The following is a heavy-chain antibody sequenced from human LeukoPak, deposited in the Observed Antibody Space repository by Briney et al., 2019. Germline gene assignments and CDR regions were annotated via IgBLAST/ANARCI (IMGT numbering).Heavy chain of an antibody. CDR3: AHSRELLLDASDI. CDR1: GFTVSSNY. V-gene: IGHV3-66*01. D-gene: IGHD1-26*01. CDR2: IYSGGST. Sequence: PGGSLRLSCAASGFTVSSNYMSWVRQAPEKGLEWVSVIYSGGSTYYADSVKGRFTISRDNSKNTLYLQMNSLRAEDTAVYYCAHSRELLLDASDIWGQGTMVTVSS. J-gene: IGHJ3*02.